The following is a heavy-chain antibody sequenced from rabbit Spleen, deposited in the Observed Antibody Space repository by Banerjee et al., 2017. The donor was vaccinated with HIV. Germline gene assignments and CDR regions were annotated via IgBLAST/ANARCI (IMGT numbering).Heavy chain of an antibody. Sequence: QSLEESGGGLVKPGAYLTLTCKASGFSFNSGYDMCWVRQAPGKGLEWIACVYAGSSGSTYSATWAKGRFTISKTSSTTVTLQMTSLTAADTATYFCASDTSYGGTGVALKLWGPGTLVTVS. CDR1: GFSFNSGYD. D-gene: IGHD4-2*01. J-gene: IGHJ4*01. V-gene: IGHV1S40*01. CDR2: VYAGSSGST. CDR3: ASDTSYGGTGVALKL.